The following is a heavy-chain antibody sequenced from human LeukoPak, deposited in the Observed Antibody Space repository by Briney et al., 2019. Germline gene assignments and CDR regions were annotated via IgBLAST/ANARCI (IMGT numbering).Heavy chain of an antibody. CDR3: ARHFDRDGYKSNAFDI. J-gene: IGHJ3*02. D-gene: IGHD5-24*01. Sequence: SETLSLTGTVSGGSFSSSNYYWGWIRQPPGKGLEWIGSMYYSGSTYYNASLRSRVAISVDTSKNQFSLKLTSVTAADTAVYYCARHFDRDGYKSNAFDIWGQGTMVTVSS. V-gene: IGHV4-39*01. CDR1: GGSFSSSNYY. CDR2: MYYSGST.